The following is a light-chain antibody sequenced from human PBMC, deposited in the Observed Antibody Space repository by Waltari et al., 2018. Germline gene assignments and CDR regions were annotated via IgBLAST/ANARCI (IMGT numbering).Light chain of an antibody. J-gene: IGKJ1*01. V-gene: IGKV3-15*01. CDR3: QQSNNWPQT. CDR1: QSVANN. CDR2: AAS. Sequence: DIVMTQSPATLSVSPGERATLSCRASQSVANNLAWYQQKRGQAPRLLIYAASIRATGIPARFFGSGSGTEFTLIISSLQSEDSAVYYCQQSNNWPQTFGQGTKVEIK.